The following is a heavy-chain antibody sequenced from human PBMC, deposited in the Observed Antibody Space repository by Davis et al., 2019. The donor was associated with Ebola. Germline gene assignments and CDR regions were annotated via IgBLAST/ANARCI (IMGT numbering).Heavy chain of an antibody. CDR2: IIPIFATT. CDR1: GGTFSTYG. Sequence: SVKVSCKASGGTFSTYGLTWVRQAPGQGLAWMGVIIPIFATTKYAQKFQGRVTLTADESTGTAYMELNTLRSEDTAVYYCARGNDHYGEGDEDYYYYYGMDVWGQGTTVTVSS. D-gene: IGHD4-17*01. J-gene: IGHJ6*02. V-gene: IGHV1-69*13. CDR3: ARGNDHYGEGDEDYYYYYGMDV.